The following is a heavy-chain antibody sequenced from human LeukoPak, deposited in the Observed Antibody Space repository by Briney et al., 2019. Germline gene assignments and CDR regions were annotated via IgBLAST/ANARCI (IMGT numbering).Heavy chain of an antibody. Sequence: LRLSCAASGFTFSNNAMSWIRQPPGKALEWLARIDWDDDKYYSTSLKTRLTISKDTSKNQVVLTMTNMDPVDTATYYCARIWGGGSCYDDYWGQGTLVTVSS. CDR3: ARIWGGGSCYDDY. D-gene: IGHD2-15*01. CDR1: GFTFSNNAM. CDR2: IDWDDDK. J-gene: IGHJ4*02. V-gene: IGHV2-70*11.